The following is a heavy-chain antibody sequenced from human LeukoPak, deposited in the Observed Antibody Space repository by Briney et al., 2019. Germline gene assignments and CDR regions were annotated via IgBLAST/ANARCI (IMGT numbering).Heavy chain of an antibody. V-gene: IGHV3-23*01. CDR2: ISGSGTT. CDR1: GFTFSSYA. Sequence: PGGSLRLSCAASGFTFSSYAMSWVRQAPGKGLEWVSAISGSGTTYYADSVRGRFIVSRDNSKNTLNLQMSSLRAEDTAVYYCARSKEDCCGSFDPWGQGTLVTVSS. J-gene: IGHJ5*02. CDR3: ARSKEDCCGSFDP. D-gene: IGHD2-15*01.